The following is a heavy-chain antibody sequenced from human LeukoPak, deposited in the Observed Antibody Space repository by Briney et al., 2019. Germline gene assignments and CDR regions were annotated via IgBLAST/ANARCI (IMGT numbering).Heavy chain of an antibody. D-gene: IGHD4-17*01. V-gene: IGHV3-23*01. CDR2: IINSGGST. J-gene: IGHJ5*02. CDR1: GFTFTTYA. CDR3: AKEIDYGDANWFDP. Sequence: PGGSLRLSCAASGFTFTTYAMNWFRQAPGKGLEWVSAIINSGGSTYYADSVKGRFTISRDNSKNTLYLQMNSLRAEDTAVYYCAKEIDYGDANWFDPWGQGTLVTVSS.